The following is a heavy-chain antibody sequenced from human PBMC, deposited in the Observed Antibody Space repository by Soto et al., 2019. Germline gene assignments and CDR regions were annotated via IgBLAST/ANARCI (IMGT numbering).Heavy chain of an antibody. CDR3: VKDLSSNGFSYY. CDR2: ISGLGDST. V-gene: IGHV3-23*01. D-gene: IGHD2-15*01. Sequence: EVQLLESGGGLVQPGGSLRLSCAASGFTFSSYAMSWVGQAPGKGLEWIASISGLGDSTYHEYSVKGPFTISRDNSKNTFYLQMNTLRADDTGVYYYVKDLSSNGFSYYWCQGSLDTVS. CDR1: GFTFSSYA. J-gene: IGHJ4*02.